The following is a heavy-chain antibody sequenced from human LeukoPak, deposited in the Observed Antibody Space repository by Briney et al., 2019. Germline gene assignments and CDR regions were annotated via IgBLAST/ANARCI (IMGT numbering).Heavy chain of an antibody. CDR3: ARSGTYDSSGSYYFDY. CDR1: GYTFTSHY. J-gene: IGHJ4*02. V-gene: IGHV1-46*01. D-gene: IGHD3-22*01. CDR2: INPSGGST. Sequence: ASVTVSCKASGYTFTSHYMHWVRQAPGQGLEWMGIINPSGGSTSYAQKFQGRVTMTRDTSTSTVYMELSSLRSEDTAVYYCARSGTYDSSGSYYFDYWGQGTLVTVSS.